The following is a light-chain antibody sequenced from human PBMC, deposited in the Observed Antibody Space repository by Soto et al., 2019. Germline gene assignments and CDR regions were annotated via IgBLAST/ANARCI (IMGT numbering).Light chain of an antibody. CDR1: QSVSSN. J-gene: IGKJ4*01. CDR2: GAS. V-gene: IGKV3-15*01. Sequence: EIVMTKSPATLSVSPGERATLSCSASQSVSSNLAWYQQKPGQAPRLLIYGASTRATGIPARFSGSGSGTEFTLTISSLQSEDFAVYYCQQYNNWPLTFGGGTQVEIK. CDR3: QQYNNWPLT.